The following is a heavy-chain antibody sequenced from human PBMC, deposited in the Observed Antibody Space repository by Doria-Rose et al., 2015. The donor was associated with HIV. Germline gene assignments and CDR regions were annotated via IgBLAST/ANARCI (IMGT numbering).Heavy chain of an antibody. CDR3: ARIKSSRWYHKYYFDF. J-gene: IGHJ4*02. Sequence: QITLKESGPVLVKPTETLTLTCTVSGVSLSSPGVGVSWIRQPPGKALEWLANIFSDDERPYKTSLKSRLTISRGTSKSQVVLTMTDMDPVDTATYYCARIKSSRWYHKYYFDFWGQGTLVIVSA. CDR1: GVSLSSPGVG. V-gene: IGHV2-26*01. D-gene: IGHD6-13*01. CDR2: IFSDDER.